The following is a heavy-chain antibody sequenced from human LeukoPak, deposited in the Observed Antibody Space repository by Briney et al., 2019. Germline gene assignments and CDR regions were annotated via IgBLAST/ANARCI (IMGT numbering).Heavy chain of an antibody. Sequence: RPGGSLRLSCAASGFTFSTYAMHWVRQAPGKGLEWVALISFDGSNKYYADSVKGRFTISRDSSKNTLYLQMNSLRAEDTAVYYCARGPSGYHNTGGQGTLVTVSS. V-gene: IGHV3-30*04. J-gene: IGHJ4*02. CDR1: GFTFSTYA. D-gene: IGHD5-12*01. CDR2: ISFDGSNK. CDR3: ARGPSGYHNT.